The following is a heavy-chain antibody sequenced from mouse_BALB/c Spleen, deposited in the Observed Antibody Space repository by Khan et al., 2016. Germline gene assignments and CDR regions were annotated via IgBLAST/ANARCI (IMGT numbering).Heavy chain of an antibody. CDR2: ISYSGST. V-gene: IGHV3-2*02. Sequence: EVQLQESGPGLVKPSQSLSLTCTVTGYSITSDYAWNWIRQSPGNKLEWMGYISYSGSTSYNPSFKSRISITRDTSKNQFFLKLNSVTTEDTATYYCARWGPFGYGGQGTTLTVSS. CDR1: GYSITSDYA. J-gene: IGHJ2*01. CDR3: ARWGPFGY.